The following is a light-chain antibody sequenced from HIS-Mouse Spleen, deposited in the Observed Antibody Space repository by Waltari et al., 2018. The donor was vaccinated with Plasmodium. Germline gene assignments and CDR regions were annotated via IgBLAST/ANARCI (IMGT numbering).Light chain of an antibody. J-gene: IGLJ3*02. V-gene: IGLV3-27*01. CDR1: VLAKKY. Sequence: SYELTQPSSVSVSPGQTARITCSGDVLAKKYARWFQQKPGQAPGVVIYKDSERPSGMPERFSGASSGTTVTLTISGAQVEDEADYYCYSAADNNRVFGGGTKLTVL. CDR2: KDS. CDR3: YSAADNNRV.